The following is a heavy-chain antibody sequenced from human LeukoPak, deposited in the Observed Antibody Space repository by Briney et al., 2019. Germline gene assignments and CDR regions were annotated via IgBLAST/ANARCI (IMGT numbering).Heavy chain of an antibody. Sequence: ASVKVSSKASGYTFTSYYMHWVRQAPGQGPEWMGIINPSGGSTSYAQKFQGRVSMTRDTSTSTVYMELSSLRSEDTAVYYCANQGWLCWGQGTLVTVSS. CDR2: INPSGGST. D-gene: IGHD5-24*01. J-gene: IGHJ4*02. CDR3: ANQGWLC. CDR1: GYTFTSYY. V-gene: IGHV1-46*01.